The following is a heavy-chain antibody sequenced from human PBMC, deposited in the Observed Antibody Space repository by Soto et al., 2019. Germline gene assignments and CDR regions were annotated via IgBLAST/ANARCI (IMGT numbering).Heavy chain of an antibody. CDR2: IYYSGST. CDR1: GGSISSGGYY. V-gene: IGHV4-31*03. Sequence: LSLTCTVSGGSISSGGYYWSWIRQHPGKGLEWIGYIYYSGSTYYNPSLKSRVTISVDTSKNQFSLKLSSVTAADTAVYYCARDVSDRWRGYYFDYWGQGTLVTVSS. CDR3: ARDVSDRWRGYYFDY. D-gene: IGHD3-3*01. J-gene: IGHJ4*02.